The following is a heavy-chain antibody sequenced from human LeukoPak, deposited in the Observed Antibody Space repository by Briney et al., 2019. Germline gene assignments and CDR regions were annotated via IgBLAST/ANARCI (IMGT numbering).Heavy chain of an antibody. CDR1: GFTLSSYW. CDR3: AREAFNYGDHYFDY. Sequence: GGSLRLSCAASGFTLSSYWMHWVRQAPGKGLVWVSRMNSDGSSTTYADSVKGRSTISRGNAKNTLYLQMNSLRAEDTAVYHCAREAFNYGDHYFDYWGQGTLVTVSS. V-gene: IGHV3-74*01. CDR2: MNSDGSST. J-gene: IGHJ4*02. D-gene: IGHD4-17*01.